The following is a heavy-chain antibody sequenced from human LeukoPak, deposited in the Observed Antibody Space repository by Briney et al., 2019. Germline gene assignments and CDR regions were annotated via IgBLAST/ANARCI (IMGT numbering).Heavy chain of an antibody. V-gene: IGHV3-74*03. CDR3: ARALGSSSDF. CDR2: ISPDGSTT. CDR1: GFTFSRYW. D-gene: IGHD1-26*01. J-gene: IGHJ4*02. Sequence: GGSLRLSCAASGFTFSRYWMHWVRQAPGKGLMWVSRISPDGSTTLYADSVKGRFTISRDNAKNTLYLQMNSLSGEDTAVYYCARALGSSSDFWGQGTLVTVSS.